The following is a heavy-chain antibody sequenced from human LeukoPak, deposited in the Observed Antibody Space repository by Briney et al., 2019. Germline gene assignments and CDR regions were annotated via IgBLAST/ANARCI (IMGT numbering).Heavy chain of an antibody. Sequence: SETLSLTCAVYGGSFSGYYWSWIRQPPGKGLEWIGEINHSGSTNYNPSLKSRVTISVDTSKNQFSLKLSSVTAADTAVYYCAGTGPATVDCWGQGTLVTVSS. CDR1: GGSFSGYY. CDR2: INHSGST. D-gene: IGHD4-17*01. CDR3: AGTGPATVDC. J-gene: IGHJ4*02. V-gene: IGHV4-34*01.